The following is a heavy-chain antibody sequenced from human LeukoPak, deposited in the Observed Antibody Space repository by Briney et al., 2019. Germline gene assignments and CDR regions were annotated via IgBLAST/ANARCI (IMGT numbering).Heavy chain of an antibody. V-gene: IGHV4-39*07. Sequence: SETLSLTCTVSGVSISSSIYYWGWIRQPPGEGLEWVGSIYYSGGTYYNPSLKSRGTISADTSKNQFSLKLYSVTAADTAVYYCARVLRGGLEYFDYWGQGTLVTVSS. J-gene: IGHJ4*02. CDR1: GVSISSSIYY. CDR2: IYYSGGT. CDR3: ARVLRGGLEYFDY.